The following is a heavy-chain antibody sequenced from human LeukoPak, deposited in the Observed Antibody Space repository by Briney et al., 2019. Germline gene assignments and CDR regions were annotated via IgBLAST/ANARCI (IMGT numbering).Heavy chain of an antibody. CDR3: ARVKSSNTSHRLYYFDY. CDR1: GYTFTSYG. V-gene: IGHV1-69*04. D-gene: IGHD2-2*01. Sequence: SVKVSCKTSGYTFTSYGISWVRQAPGQGLEWMGRIIPILGIANYAQKFQGRVTITADKSTSTAYMELSSLRSEDTAVYYCARVKSSNTSHRLYYFDYWGQGTLVTVSS. CDR2: IIPILGIA. J-gene: IGHJ4*02.